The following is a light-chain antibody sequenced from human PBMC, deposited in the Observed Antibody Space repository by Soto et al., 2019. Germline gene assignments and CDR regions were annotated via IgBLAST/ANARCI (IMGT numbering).Light chain of an antibody. Sequence: QSVLTQPPSVSGAPGQRVTISCTGSSSNIGAGYDVHWYQQLPGTAPKLLIYGNSNRPSGVPDRFSGSKSGTSASLAITGLQAEDEADYYCQSYDSSLDVFGGGTKLIVL. CDR1: SSNIGAGYD. J-gene: IGLJ3*02. CDR2: GNS. CDR3: QSYDSSLDV. V-gene: IGLV1-40*01.